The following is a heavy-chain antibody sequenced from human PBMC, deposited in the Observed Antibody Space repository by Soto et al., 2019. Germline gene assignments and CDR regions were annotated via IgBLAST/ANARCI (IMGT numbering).Heavy chain of an antibody. CDR3: ALRVVTYYDN. CDR2: INPAGGTT. J-gene: IGHJ4*02. Sequence: QVQLVQSGAEVKKPGASVRISCRASGCSFTSTYVHWVRQAPGQGPEWMGIINPAGGTTYYAQKFQGRLTITSDTSTDTVFMDLNDLTSEDTAVYFCALRVVTYYDNWGQGTLLTVSS. V-gene: IGHV1-46*01. D-gene: IGHD2-21*02. CDR1: GCSFTSTY.